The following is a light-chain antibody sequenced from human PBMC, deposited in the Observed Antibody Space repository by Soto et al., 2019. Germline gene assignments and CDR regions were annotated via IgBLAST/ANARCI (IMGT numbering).Light chain of an antibody. J-gene: IGLJ1*01. CDR3: GSYSDSTTRV. V-gene: IGLV2-14*03. Sequence: QSALTQPASVSGSPGQSITISCTGTSSDVGRYNYVSWYQQHPGKAPQLMIYDVSKRPSGVSTRFSGSKSGNTASLTISGLQAEDEADYYCGSYSDSTTRVFGTGTKLTVL. CDR2: DVS. CDR1: SSDVGRYNY.